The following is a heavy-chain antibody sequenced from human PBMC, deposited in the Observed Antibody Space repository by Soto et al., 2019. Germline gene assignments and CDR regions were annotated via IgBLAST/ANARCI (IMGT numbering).Heavy chain of an antibody. D-gene: IGHD1-7*01. V-gene: IGHV1-2*02. J-gene: IGHJ6*02. CDR2: INTNSGGT. Sequence: AASVKVSCKTSGYPFSDYYIHWVRQAPGQGLEWLGGINTNSGGTDYGQDFQGRVTMTRDTSIRTAYSEVTSLTSAVTAIYCGARDLGPLGNFGYHYGLRVCGQGTTVTVSS. CDR1: GYPFSDYY. CDR3: ARDLGPLGNFGYHYGLRV.